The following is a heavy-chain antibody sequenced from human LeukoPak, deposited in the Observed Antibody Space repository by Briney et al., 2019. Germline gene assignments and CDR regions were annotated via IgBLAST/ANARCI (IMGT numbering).Heavy chain of an antibody. D-gene: IGHD5-18*01. CDR2: IYYSGST. J-gene: IGHJ4*02. CDR1: GGSISSSSYY. CDR3: AKEGGYSYGNQFDY. V-gene: IGHV4-39*07. Sequence: SETLSLTCTVSGGSISSSSYYWGWIRQPPGKGLEWIGSIYYSGSTYYNPSLKSRVTISVDTSKNQFSLKLSSVTAADTAVYYCAKEGGYSYGNQFDYWGQGTLVTVSS.